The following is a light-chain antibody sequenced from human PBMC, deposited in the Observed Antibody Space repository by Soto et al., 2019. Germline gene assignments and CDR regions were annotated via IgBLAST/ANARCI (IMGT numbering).Light chain of an antibody. J-gene: IGLJ2*01. CDR2: DDS. CDR1: NIGSKS. Sequence: SYELTQPPSMSVAPGQTATITCGGNNIGSKSVQWYQQKSGQAPVLVVYDDSDRPSGIPERFSGSNSGNTATLTISRVEAEDEADNSCQVWDSGPDHVVFGGGTKLTVL. V-gene: IGLV3-21*02. CDR3: QVWDSGPDHVV.